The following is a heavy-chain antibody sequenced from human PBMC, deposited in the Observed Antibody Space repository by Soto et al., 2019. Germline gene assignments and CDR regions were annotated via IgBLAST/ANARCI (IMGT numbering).Heavy chain of an antibody. Sequence: QVRLVQSGTEVKKPGSSVKISSKASGGTFSSYTISWVRQAPGQGLEWMGRIIPILGIANYAQKFQGRVTITADKSTSTAYMELSSLRSEDTAVYYCARAFPYCSGGSCYRPADYWGQGTLVTVSS. CDR3: ARAFPYCSGGSCYRPADY. V-gene: IGHV1-69*02. CDR2: IIPILGIA. D-gene: IGHD2-15*01. J-gene: IGHJ4*02. CDR1: GGTFSSYT.